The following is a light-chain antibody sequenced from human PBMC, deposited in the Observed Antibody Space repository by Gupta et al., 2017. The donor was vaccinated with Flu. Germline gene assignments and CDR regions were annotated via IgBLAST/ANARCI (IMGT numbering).Light chain of an antibody. CDR2: WGF. J-gene: IGKJ2*01. Sequence: RSSQSLRHSSGYNHLNWYLHKPGQSPQLLIYWGFNLASGASSRFSGSVSGTEYTLKISRVEADDVGIYYCMQALQIPYTFGQGTKLE. CDR1: QSLRHSSGYNH. V-gene: IGKV2-28*01. CDR3: MQALQIPYT.